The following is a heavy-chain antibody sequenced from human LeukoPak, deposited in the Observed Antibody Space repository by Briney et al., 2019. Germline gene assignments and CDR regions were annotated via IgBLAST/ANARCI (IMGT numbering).Heavy chain of an antibody. Sequence: SVKVSCKASGGTFSSYAISWVRQAPGQGLEWMGRIIPILGIANYAQKFQGRVTITADKSTSTAYMELSSLRAEDTAVYYCASRVPSGFGLGLGAFDIWGQGTMVTVSS. J-gene: IGHJ3*02. D-gene: IGHD3-22*01. CDR3: ASRVPSGFGLGLGAFDI. CDR1: GGTFSSYA. V-gene: IGHV1-69*04. CDR2: IIPILGIA.